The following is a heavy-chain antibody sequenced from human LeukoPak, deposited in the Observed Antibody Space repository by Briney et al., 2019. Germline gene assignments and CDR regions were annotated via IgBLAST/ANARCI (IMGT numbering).Heavy chain of an antibody. Sequence: GGSLRLSCAASGFTFSSYWMSWVRQAPGKGLGWVANIKQDGSEKYYVDSVKGRFTISRDNAKNSLYLQMNSLRAEDTAVYYCARETYCSSTSCWYYGMDVWGQGTTVTVSS. CDR2: IKQDGSEK. CDR3: ARETYCSSTSCWYYGMDV. CDR1: GFTFSSYW. V-gene: IGHV3-7*01. J-gene: IGHJ6*02. D-gene: IGHD2-2*01.